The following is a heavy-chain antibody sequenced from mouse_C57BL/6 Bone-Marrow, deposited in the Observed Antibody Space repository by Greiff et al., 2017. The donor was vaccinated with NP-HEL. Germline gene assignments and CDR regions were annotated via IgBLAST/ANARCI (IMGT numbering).Heavy chain of an antibody. CDR2: INPYNGGT. CDR1: GYTFTDYY. D-gene: IGHD2-1*01. V-gene: IGHV1-19*01. Sequence: EVKLVESGPVLVKPGASVKMSCKASGYTFTDYYMNWVKQSHGKSLEWIGVINPYNGGTSYNQKFKGKATLTVDKSSSTAYMELNSLTSEDSAVYYCARYDGNYAWFAYWGQGTLVTVSA. J-gene: IGHJ3*01. CDR3: ARYDGNYAWFAY.